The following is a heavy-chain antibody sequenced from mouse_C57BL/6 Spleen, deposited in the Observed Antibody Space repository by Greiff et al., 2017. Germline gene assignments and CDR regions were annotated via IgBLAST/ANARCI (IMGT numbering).Heavy chain of an antibody. Sequence: QVQLQQPGAELVKPGASVKLSCKASGYTFTSYWMQWVKQRPGQGLEWIGEIDPSDSYTNYNQKFKGKATLTVDTSASTAYMQLSSLTSEDSAVYYCALWLLRYWGQGTSVTVSS. CDR1: GYTFTSYW. V-gene: IGHV1-50*01. CDR3: ALWLLRY. CDR2: IDPSDSYT. D-gene: IGHD2-3*01. J-gene: IGHJ4*01.